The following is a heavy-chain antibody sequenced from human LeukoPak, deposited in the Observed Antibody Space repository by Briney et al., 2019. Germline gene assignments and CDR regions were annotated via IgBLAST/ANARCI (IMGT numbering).Heavy chain of an antibody. J-gene: IGHJ4*02. CDR3: ARGLDSWSGYSDY. Sequence: SQTLSLTCTVSGGSISSGDYYWRWLRQPPGKGLEWIGYIYYSGSTYYNPSLKSRVTISVDTSKNQFSLKLSSVTAADTAVYYCARGLDSWSGYSDYWGQGTLVTVSS. CDR1: GGSISSGDYY. V-gene: IGHV4-30-4*08. D-gene: IGHD3-3*01. CDR2: IYYSGST.